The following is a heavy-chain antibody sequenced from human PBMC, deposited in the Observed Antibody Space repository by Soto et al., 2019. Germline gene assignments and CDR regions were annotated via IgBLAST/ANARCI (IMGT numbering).Heavy chain of an antibody. CDR1: GGSTSSDNY. Sequence: SETLSLTCTVSGGSTSSDNYWSWIRQPPGKGLEWIGHIYYSGNTDYNPSLKSRLAISIDTSKNQFSLELSSVTAADTAVYFCAREGGESSDGLYYFDSWGQGSLVTVSS. V-gene: IGHV4-30-4*01. J-gene: IGHJ4*02. CDR2: IYYSGNT. CDR3: AREGGESSDGLYYFDS. D-gene: IGHD3-16*01.